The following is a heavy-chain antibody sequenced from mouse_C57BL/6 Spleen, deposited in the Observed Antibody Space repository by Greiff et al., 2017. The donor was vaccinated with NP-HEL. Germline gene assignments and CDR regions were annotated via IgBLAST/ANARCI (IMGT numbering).Heavy chain of an antibody. CDR1: GYTFTDYY. Sequence: EVQLQQSGPELVKPGASVKISCKASGYTFTDYYMNWVKQSHGKSLEWIGDINPNNGGTSYNQKFKGKATLTVDKSSSTAYMELRSLTSEDSAVYYCAREGYGYERGRYAMDYWGQGTSVTVSS. CDR3: AREGYGYERGRYAMDY. J-gene: IGHJ4*01. D-gene: IGHD2-2*01. CDR2: INPNNGGT. V-gene: IGHV1-26*01.